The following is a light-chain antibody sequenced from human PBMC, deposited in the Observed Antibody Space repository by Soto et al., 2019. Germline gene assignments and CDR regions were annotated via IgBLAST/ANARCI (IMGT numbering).Light chain of an antibody. CDR3: QQYGSSPRT. CDR1: QSVSSSY. J-gene: IGKJ1*01. Sequence: EIVMTQSPATLSLSPGERATLSCRASQSVSSSYLAWYQQTPGQAPRLLIYGASSRVTGIPDRFSGSGSGSDFTLTISRLEPEDFAVYYCQQYGSSPRTFGQGTKVDIK. V-gene: IGKV3-20*01. CDR2: GAS.